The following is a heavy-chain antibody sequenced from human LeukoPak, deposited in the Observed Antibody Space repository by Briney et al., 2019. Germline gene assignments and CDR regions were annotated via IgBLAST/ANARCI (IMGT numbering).Heavy chain of an antibody. J-gene: IGHJ4*02. CDR1: GGSISSTNYY. Sequence: PSETLSLTCTVSGGSISSTNYYWSWIRQPPGKGLEWLASIYYSGSTYSNPSLKSRVTTSVDTSKNQFSLRLSSVTAADTSVYYCARHYCTGGPCYLDFWGRGTLVTVSS. V-gene: IGHV4-39*01. CDR2: IYYSGST. CDR3: ARHYCTGGPCYLDF. D-gene: IGHD2-8*02.